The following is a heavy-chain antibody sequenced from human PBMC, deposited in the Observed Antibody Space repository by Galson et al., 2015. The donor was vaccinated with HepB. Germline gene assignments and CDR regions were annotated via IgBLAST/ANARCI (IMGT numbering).Heavy chain of an antibody. CDR3: ARDKGLWELRVDARAFDI. CDR1: GFTFSSYS. CDR2: ISSSSSYI. D-gene: IGHD1-26*01. J-gene: IGHJ3*02. V-gene: IGHV3-21*01. Sequence: SLRLSCAASGFTFSSYSMNWVRQAPGKGLEWVSSISSSSSYIYYADSVKGRFTISRDNAKNSLYLQMNSLRAEDTAVYYCARDKGLWELRVDARAFDIWGQGTMVTVSS.